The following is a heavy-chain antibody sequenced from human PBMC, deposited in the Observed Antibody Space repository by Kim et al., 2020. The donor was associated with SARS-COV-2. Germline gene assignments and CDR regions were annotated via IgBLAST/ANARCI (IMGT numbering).Heavy chain of an antibody. D-gene: IGHD5-12*01. J-gene: IGHJ4*02. CDR3: ARLDIVATISDFDY. V-gene: IGHV5-10-1*01. Sequence: SPSFQGHVTIAADKSISTAYLQWSSLKASDTAMYYCARLDIVATISDFDYWGQGTLVTVSS.